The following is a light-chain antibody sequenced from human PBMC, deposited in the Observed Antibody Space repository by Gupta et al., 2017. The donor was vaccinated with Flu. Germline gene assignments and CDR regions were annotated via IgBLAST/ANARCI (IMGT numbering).Light chain of an antibody. CDR3: ASWDDGLNGWV. Sequence: QSVLIQPSSVSEAPRQRVTISCSGSSSNIGENAVNWYQQLPGKAPKVLIYYDNLLASGVSGRFSGSKSGTSASLAIRGLQPEDEADYYCASWDDGLNGWVFGGGTKLTVL. CDR1: SSNIGENA. V-gene: IGLV1-36*01. J-gene: IGLJ3*02. CDR2: YDN.